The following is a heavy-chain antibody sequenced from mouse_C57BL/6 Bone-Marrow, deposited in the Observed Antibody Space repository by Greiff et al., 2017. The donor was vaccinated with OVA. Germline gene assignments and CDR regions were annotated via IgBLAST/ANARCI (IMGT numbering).Heavy chain of an antibody. CDR2: IYPRDGST. D-gene: IGHD1-1*01. CDR3: GRNYYGSSYVGPAHWYFDV. Sequence: QVQLQQSDAELVKPGASVKISCKVSGYTFTDHTIHWMKQRPEQGLEWIGYIYPRDGSTKYNEKFKGKATLTADKSSSTAYMQLNSLTSEDSAVYFCGRNYYGSSYVGPAHWYFDVWGTWTTVTVSS. CDR1: GYTFTDHT. V-gene: IGHV1-78*01. J-gene: IGHJ1*03.